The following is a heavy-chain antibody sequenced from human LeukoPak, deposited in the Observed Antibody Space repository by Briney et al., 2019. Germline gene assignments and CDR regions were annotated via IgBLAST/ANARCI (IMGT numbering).Heavy chain of an antibody. CDR1: GFTFSSYA. D-gene: IGHD3-22*01. CDR2: ISYDGSNK. V-gene: IGHV3-30-3*01. Sequence: PGGSLRLSCAASGFTFSSYAMHWVRQAPGKGLEWVAVISYDGSNKYYADSVKGRFTISRDNSKNTLYLQMNSLRAEDTAVYYCASYEYYYDSSGYTIDYWGQGTLVTVSS. J-gene: IGHJ4*02. CDR3: ASYEYYYDSSGYTIDY.